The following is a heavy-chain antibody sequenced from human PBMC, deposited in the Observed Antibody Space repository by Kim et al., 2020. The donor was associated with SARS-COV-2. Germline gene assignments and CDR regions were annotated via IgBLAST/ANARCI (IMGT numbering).Heavy chain of an antibody. V-gene: IGHV2-5*02. D-gene: IGHD6-19*01. Sequence: SGPTLVNPTQTLTLTCTFSGFSLSATGVGVAWVRQPPGKALEFLALIYGDDGKRYNPSLKTRLTITKDTSKNQVFLIMTNVDPVDTATYYCTHDSPGLYCLDVWGQGTTVTVSS. CDR3: THDSPGLYCLDV. CDR2: IYGDDGK. CDR1: GFSLSATGVG. J-gene: IGHJ6*02.